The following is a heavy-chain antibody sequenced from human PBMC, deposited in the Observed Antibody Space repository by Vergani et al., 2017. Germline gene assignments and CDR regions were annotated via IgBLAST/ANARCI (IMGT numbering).Heavy chain of an antibody. CDR3: AKGGEYSGYDYVDY. Sequence: EVQLVESGGGLVQPGGSLRLSCAASGFTFDDYAMHWVRQAPGKGLEWVSLISWDGGSTYYADSVKGRFTISRDNSKNSLYLQMNSLRAEDTALYYCAKGGEYSGYDYVDYWGQGTLVTVSS. CDR2: ISWDGGST. D-gene: IGHD5-12*01. V-gene: IGHV3-43D*03. CDR1: GFTFDDYA. J-gene: IGHJ4*02.